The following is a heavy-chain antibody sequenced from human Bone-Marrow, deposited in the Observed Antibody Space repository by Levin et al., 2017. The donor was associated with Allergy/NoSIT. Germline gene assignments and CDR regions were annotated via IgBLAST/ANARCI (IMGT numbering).Heavy chain of an antibody. V-gene: IGHV3-23*01. CDR3: AKHMHQMILLSAFHC. D-gene: IGHD2/OR15-2a*01. CDR1: GFTFNSYA. CDR2: ISASGSRA. J-gene: IGHJ4*02. Sequence: HPGGSLRLSCAASGFTFNSYAMSWVRQAPGKGLEWVSIISASGSRAYDADSVKGRFTISRDNSKNTVYLQMNSLRAADTAVYFCAKHMHQMILLSAFHCWGQGTLVTVSS.